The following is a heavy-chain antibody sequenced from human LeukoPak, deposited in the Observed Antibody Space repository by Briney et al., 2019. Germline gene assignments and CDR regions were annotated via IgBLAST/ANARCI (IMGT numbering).Heavy chain of an antibody. CDR1: GGSFSGYY. D-gene: IGHD3-9*01. V-gene: IGHV4-34*01. J-gene: IGHJ4*02. CDR2: INHSGST. Sequence: PSETLSLTCAVYGGSFSGYYWSWIRQPPGKGLEWIGEINHSGSTNYNPSLKSRVTISVDTSKNQFSLKLSSVTAADTAVYYCARQNYDILTGYYFDYWGQGTLVTVSS. CDR3: ARQNYDILTGYYFDY.